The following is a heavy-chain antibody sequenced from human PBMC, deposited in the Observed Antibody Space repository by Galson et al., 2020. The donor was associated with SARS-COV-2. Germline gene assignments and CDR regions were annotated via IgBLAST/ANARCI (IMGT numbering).Heavy chain of an antibody. CDR2: IYNSGNT. Sequence: GGSLRLSCAASGFTVNSYYMSWVRQAPGKGLEWVSVIYNSGNTHYADSVMGRFTISRDSSKSTLYLQMNRLRVEDTAVYYCARESGLLPYYFDYWGQGTLVTVSS. J-gene: IGHJ4*02. D-gene: IGHD2-15*01. CDR3: ARESGLLPYYFDY. CDR1: GFTVNSYY. V-gene: IGHV3-53*01.